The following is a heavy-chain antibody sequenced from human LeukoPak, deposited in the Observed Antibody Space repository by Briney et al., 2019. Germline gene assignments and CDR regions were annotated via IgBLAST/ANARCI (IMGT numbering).Heavy chain of an antibody. CDR2: IYPGDSDT. CDR3: ASTMVRGVIMPSDAFDI. Sequence: GESLKISCKGSGYSFTSYWIGWVRQMPGKGLEWMGIIYPGDSDTRYSPSFQGQVTISADKSISTAYLQWSSLKASDTAMYYCASTMVRGVIMPSDAFDIWGQGTMVTVSS. CDR1: GYSFTSYW. J-gene: IGHJ3*02. D-gene: IGHD3-10*01. V-gene: IGHV5-51*01.